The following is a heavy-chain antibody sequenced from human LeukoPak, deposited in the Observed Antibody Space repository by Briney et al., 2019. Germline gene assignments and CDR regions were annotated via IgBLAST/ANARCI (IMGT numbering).Heavy chain of an antibody. CDR1: GYRFTSYW. CDR3: ARPPTAGTLYYFDY. V-gene: IGHV5-51*01. Sequence: GESLRISCKGSGYRFTSYWIGWVRPLPGKGLEWMGIIYPGDSDTRYSPSFQGQVTISADKSISTAYLQWSSLKASDTAMYYCARPPTAGTLYYFDYWGQGTLVTVSS. CDR2: IYPGDSDT. J-gene: IGHJ4*02. D-gene: IGHD6-13*01.